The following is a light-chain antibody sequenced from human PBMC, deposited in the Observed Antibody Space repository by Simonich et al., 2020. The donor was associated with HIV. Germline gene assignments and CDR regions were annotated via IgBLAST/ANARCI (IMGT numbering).Light chain of an antibody. CDR3: QQYGSSRT. CDR1: QSVSRSY. Sequence: EIVLTQSPGTLSLSPGERATLSCRASQSVSRSYLAWYQQKPGQAPRLLIYGESSRATGIPDRFSGSGSGTDFTLTISRLEPEDFAVYYCQQYGSSRTFGQGTKVEIK. V-gene: IGKV3-20*01. CDR2: GES. J-gene: IGKJ1*01.